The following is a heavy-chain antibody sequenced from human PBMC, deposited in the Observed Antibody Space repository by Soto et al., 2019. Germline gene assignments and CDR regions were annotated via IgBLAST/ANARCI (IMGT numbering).Heavy chain of an antibody. CDR1: GFTFSSYG. V-gene: IGHV3-30*18. J-gene: IGHJ4*02. CDR2: ISYDGGNE. Sequence: GGSLRLSCAGSGFTFSSYGIHWVRQAPGKGLEWVALISYDGGNEKYTESVKDRFTISRDDSHNVAYLQMSSLRTEDTATYYCPKDRYSWNYPTDFDYWGQGSLVTVSS. CDR3: PKDRYSWNYPTDFDY. D-gene: IGHD1-26*01.